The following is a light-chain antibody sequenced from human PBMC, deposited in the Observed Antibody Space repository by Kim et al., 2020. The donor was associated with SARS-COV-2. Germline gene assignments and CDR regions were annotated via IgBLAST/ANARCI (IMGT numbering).Light chain of an antibody. V-gene: IGKV3-20*01. CDR1: QSVGSSY. CDR3: RQYGSTPVT. J-gene: IGKJ5*01. Sequence: EIVLTQSPGTLSLSPGERATLSCRASQSVGSSYLAWYQQRPGQPPRLLIYGISSRATGIPDRFSGRGSGTDFFLTITRLEPEDFAVYYCRQYGSTPVTFGQGTQLDIK. CDR2: GIS.